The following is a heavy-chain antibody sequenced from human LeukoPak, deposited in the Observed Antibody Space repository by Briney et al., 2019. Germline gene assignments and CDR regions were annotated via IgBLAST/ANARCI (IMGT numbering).Heavy chain of an antibody. CDR3: ARGFIAVAGLDY. Sequence: GGSLRLSCAASGFTLSSYWMHWVRQAAGKGLVWVSRINSDGSSTSYADSVKGRLTISRDNAKNTLYLQMNSLRAEDTAVYYCARGFIAVAGLDYWGQGTLVTVSS. J-gene: IGHJ4*02. D-gene: IGHD6-19*01. CDR2: INSDGSST. CDR1: GFTLSSYW. V-gene: IGHV3-74*01.